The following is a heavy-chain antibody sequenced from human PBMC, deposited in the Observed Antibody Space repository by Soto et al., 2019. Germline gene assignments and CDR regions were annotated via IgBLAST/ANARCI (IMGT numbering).Heavy chain of an antibody. J-gene: IGHJ5*02. D-gene: IGHD6-19*01. CDR1: GYTFTSYA. CDR3: ARVVGGIPVAGSWNWFDP. V-gene: IGHV1-18*04. Sequence: GASVKVSCKASGYTFTSYALSWVRHAPGQGREWMGWISTYNGNTNYAQNLQGRVTMTTDISTNTAYMELRSLRSDDTAVYYCARVVGGIPVAGSWNWFDPWGQGXLVTVYS. CDR2: ISTYNGNT.